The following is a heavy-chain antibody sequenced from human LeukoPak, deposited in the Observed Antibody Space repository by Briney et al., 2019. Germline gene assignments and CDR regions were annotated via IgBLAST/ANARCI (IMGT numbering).Heavy chain of an antibody. CDR1: GASVTDGSYY. V-gene: IGHV4-61*03. J-gene: IGHJ4*02. Sequence: SETLSLTCSVSGASVTDGSYYWSWIRQPPGKGLDWIGFLYYSGRTNYSPSLSGRVSTSIDTSKNHFSLNLTSVTAADTAVYYCARGLSTGREDYFDFWGQGTLVSVSS. CDR3: ARGLSTGREDYFDF. D-gene: IGHD1-1*01. CDR2: LYYSGRT.